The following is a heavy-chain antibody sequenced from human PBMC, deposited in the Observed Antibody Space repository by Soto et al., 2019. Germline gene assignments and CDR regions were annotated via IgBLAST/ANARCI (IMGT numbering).Heavy chain of an antibody. Sequence: SETLSLTCTVSGGSISSSNYYWGWIRQPPGKRRERIGSSYYSGSTSYNTTLKNKVNISGDTSKNQFSLRLSSVTAADTAVYYCASPTLGAFDIWGQGTMVT. V-gene: IGHV4-39*01. CDR2: SYYSGST. CDR1: GGSISSSNYY. D-gene: IGHD3-16*01. J-gene: IGHJ3*02. CDR3: ASPTLGAFDI.